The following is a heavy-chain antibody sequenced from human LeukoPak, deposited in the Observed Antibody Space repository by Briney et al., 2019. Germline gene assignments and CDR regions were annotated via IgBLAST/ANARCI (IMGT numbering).Heavy chain of an antibody. CDR1: GGSISSSSYY. CDR3: ARRVDYYDSSGYYGTFDY. CDR2: ICYSGST. D-gene: IGHD3-22*01. V-gene: IGHV4-39*01. J-gene: IGHJ4*02. Sequence: SETLSLTCTVSGGSISSSSYYWGWIRQPPGKGLEWIGSICYSGSTYYNPSLKSRVTISVYTSKNQFSLKLSSVTAADTALYYCARRVDYYDSSGYYGTFDYWGQGNLVTVSS.